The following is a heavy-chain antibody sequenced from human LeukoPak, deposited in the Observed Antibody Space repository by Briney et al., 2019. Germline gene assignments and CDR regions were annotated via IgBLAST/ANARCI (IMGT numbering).Heavy chain of an antibody. CDR2: IYTSGST. CDR1: GGSISSYY. V-gene: IGHV4-4*07. J-gene: IGHJ5*02. CDR3: ARVVWQSMLNWFDP. D-gene: IGHD2-8*01. Sequence: SETLSRTCTVSGGSISSYYWSWIRQPAGKGLEWIGRIYTSGSTNYNPSLKSRVTISVDTSKNQFSLKLSSVTAADTAVYYCARVVWQSMLNWFDPWGQGTLVTVSS.